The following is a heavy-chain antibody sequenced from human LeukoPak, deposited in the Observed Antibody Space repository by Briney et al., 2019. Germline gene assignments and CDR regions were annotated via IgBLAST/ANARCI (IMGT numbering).Heavy chain of an antibody. J-gene: IGHJ4*02. D-gene: IGHD6-19*01. V-gene: IGHV1-2*02. Sequence: ASVKVSCKASGYTFTGYYMHWVRQAPGQGLEWMGWINPNSGGTNYAQNFQGRVTMTRDTSISTAYMELSSLRSDDTAVYYCARDVLAVAGHCFDFWGQGTLVTVSS. CDR3: ARDVLAVAGHCFDF. CDR2: INPNSGGT. CDR1: GYTFTGYY.